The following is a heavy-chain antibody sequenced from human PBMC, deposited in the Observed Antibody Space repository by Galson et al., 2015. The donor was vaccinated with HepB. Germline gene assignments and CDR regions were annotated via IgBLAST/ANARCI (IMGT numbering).Heavy chain of an antibody. J-gene: IGHJ4*02. Sequence: SVKVSCKASGGTFSSYAISWVRQAPGQGLEWMGRIIPILGIANYAQKFQGRVTVTADKSTSTAYMELSSLRSEDKAVYYCARAQWLVKMVDYWGQGTLVTVSS. CDR3: ARAQWLVKMVDY. V-gene: IGHV1-69*04. CDR1: GGTFSSYA. CDR2: IIPILGIA. D-gene: IGHD6-19*01.